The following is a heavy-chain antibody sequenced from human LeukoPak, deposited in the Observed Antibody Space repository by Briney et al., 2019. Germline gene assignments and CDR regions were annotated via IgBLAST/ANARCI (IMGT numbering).Heavy chain of an antibody. J-gene: IGHJ4*02. D-gene: IGHD2-2*02. V-gene: IGHV4-4*02. CDR3: ARQDCSSTSCYTGKYYFDY. CDR2: IYRSGGT. CDR1: GGSISSSNW. Sequence: PSGTLSLTCAVSGGSISSSNWWSWVRQPPGKGLEWIGEIYRSGGTNYNPSLKSRVTISVDKSKNQFSLKLSSVTAADTAVYYCARQDCSSTSCYTGKYYFDYWGQGTLVTVSS.